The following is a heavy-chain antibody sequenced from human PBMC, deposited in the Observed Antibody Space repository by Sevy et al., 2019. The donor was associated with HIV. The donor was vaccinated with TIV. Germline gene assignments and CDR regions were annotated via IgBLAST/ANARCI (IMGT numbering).Heavy chain of an antibody. Sequence: ASVKVSCKASGGSFSNFPVSWVRQAPGQGLEWMGMIISKFGTTDYAQKFQGRVTITADESTTTAYMELTSLRSEDTAVYYCAREIPDHVSGYYTVDAFDIRGQGTKVTVSS. V-gene: IGHV1-69*13. J-gene: IGHJ3*02. D-gene: IGHD3-22*01. CDR3: AREIPDHVSGYYTVDAFDI. CDR1: GGSFSNFP. CDR2: IISKFGTT.